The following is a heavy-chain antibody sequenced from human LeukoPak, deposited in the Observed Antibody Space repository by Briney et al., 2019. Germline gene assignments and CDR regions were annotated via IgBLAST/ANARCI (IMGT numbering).Heavy chain of an antibody. CDR3: ARGGWFGEVFNY. CDR1: GFTFSVYG. D-gene: IGHD3-10*01. V-gene: IGHV3-21*06. J-gene: IGHJ4*02. Sequence: PGGSLRLSCAASGFTFSVYGLNWVRQAPGKGLEWVSSISSSSSYIYYGDSVKGRFTISRDNAKNSLYLQMNSLRAEDTAVYYCARGGWFGEVFNYWGQGTLVTVSS. CDR2: ISSSSSYI.